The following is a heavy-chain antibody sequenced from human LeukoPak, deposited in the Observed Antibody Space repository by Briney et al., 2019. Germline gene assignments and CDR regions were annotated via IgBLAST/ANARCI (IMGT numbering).Heavy chain of an antibody. CDR3: ARLYLGGIDY. J-gene: IGHJ4*02. CDR1: GSTFTSYW. V-gene: IGHV5-51*01. Sequence: GASLQISCQGSGSTFTSYWIGCVRQLPGKGLEWLGIIYPGDSDTRYSPSFQGQVTISADKSISPAYLQWSSLKASDTAMDYCARLYLGGIDYWGQGTVVTVSS. CDR2: IYPGDSDT. D-gene: IGHD1-26*01.